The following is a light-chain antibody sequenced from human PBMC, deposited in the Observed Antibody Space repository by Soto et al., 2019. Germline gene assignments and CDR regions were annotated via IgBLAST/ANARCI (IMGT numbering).Light chain of an antibody. V-gene: IGKV3-20*01. CDR3: QQYDSSPKT. CDR1: QSVSSSY. Sequence: EIGLTQSPCTLSLPPGDRATLSCRASQSVSSSYLAWYQQKPGQAPRLLIYGASNRATGIPDRFSGSGSGTDFTLTISRLEPEDFAVYYCQQYDSSPKTFGQGTKVDI. CDR2: GAS. J-gene: IGKJ1*01.